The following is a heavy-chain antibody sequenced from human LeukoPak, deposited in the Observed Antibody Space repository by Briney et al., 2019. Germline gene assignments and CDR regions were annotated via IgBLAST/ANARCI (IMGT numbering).Heavy chain of an antibody. CDR3: AREGDGDFLDY. V-gene: IGHV1-2*02. D-gene: IGHD3-16*01. Sequence: ASVKVSCKASGYTFTGYYMHWVRQAPGQGLEWMGWIHPNSGGTNHAQKFQGRVTMTRDTSISTAYMELSRLRSDDTALYYCAREGDGDFLDYWGQGTLVTVSS. CDR1: GYTFTGYY. CDR2: IHPNSGGT. J-gene: IGHJ4*02.